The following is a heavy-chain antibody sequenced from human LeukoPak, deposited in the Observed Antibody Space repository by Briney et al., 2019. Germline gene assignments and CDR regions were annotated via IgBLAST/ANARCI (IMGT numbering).Heavy chain of an antibody. J-gene: IGHJ6*02. V-gene: IGHV3-53*01. CDR3: ARTLPDFYYYGMDV. Sequence: GGSLRLSCAASGFTVSSNYMSWVRQAPGKGLEWVSVIYSGGSTYYADSVKGRFTISRDNSKNTLYLQMNSLRAEDTAVYYRARTLPDFYYYGMDVWGQGTTVTVSS. D-gene: IGHD1-14*01. CDR2: IYSGGST. CDR1: GFTVSSNY.